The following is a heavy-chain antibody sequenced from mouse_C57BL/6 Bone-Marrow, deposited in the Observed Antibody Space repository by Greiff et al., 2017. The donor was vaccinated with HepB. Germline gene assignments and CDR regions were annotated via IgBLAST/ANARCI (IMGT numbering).Heavy chain of an antibody. V-gene: IGHV2-4*01. Sequence: VQVVESGPGLVQPSQSLSITCTVSGFSLTSYGVHWVRQPPGKGLEWLGVIWSGGSTDYNAAFISRLSISKDNSKSQVFFKMNSLQADDTAIYYCAKKNYGSFYAMDYWGQGTSVTVSS. CDR2: IWSGGST. J-gene: IGHJ4*01. CDR1: GFSLTSYG. CDR3: AKKNYGSFYAMDY. D-gene: IGHD1-1*01.